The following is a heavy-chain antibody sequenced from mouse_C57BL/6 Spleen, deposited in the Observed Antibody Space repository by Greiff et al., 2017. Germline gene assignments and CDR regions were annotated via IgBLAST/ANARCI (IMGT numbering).Heavy chain of an antibody. CDR1: GYTFTDHT. D-gene: IGHD1-1*01. CDR3: ARWDYYGSPYYARDY. J-gene: IGHJ4*01. Sequence: VQLVESDAELVKPGASVKISCKVSGYTFTDHTIHWMKQRPEQGLEWIGYIYPRDGSTKYNEKFKGKATLTADKSSSTAYMQLNSLTSEDSAVYFCARWDYYGSPYYARDYWGQGTSVTVSS. V-gene: IGHV1-78*01. CDR2: IYPRDGST.